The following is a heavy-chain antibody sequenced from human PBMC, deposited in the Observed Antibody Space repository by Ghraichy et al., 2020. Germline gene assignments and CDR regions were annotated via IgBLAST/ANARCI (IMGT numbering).Heavy chain of an antibody. CDR1: GYTFTSYA. Sequence: ASVKVSCKASGYTFTSYAMHWVRQAPGQRLEWMGWINAGNGNTKYSQKFQGRVTITRDTSASTAYMELSSLRSEDTAVYYCARGGGTLLLRWYFDLWGRGTLVTVSS. D-gene: IGHD2-15*01. CDR3: ARGGGTLLLRWYFDL. J-gene: IGHJ2*01. V-gene: IGHV1-3*01. CDR2: INAGNGNT.